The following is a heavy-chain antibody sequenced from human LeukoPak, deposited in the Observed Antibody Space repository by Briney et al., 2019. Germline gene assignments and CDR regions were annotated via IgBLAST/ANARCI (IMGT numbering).Heavy chain of an antibody. V-gene: IGHV3-21*01. CDR1: GFTFSSYS. CDR2: ISSSSSYI. D-gene: IGHD1-1*01. J-gene: IGHJ6*02. CDR3: ARYPRARSLTRTLEYYGMDV. Sequence: PGGSLRLSCAASGFTFSSYSMNWVRQAPGKGLEWVSSISSSSSYIYYADSVKGRFTISRDNAKNSLYLQMNSLRAEDTAVYYCARYPRARSLTRTLEYYGMDVWGQGTTVTVSS.